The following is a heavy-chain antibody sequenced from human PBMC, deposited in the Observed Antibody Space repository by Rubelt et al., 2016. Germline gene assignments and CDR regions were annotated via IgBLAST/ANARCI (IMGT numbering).Heavy chain of an antibody. D-gene: IGHD2-21*01. J-gene: IGHJ5*02. Sequence: QVQLVQSGAEVKKPGASVKVSCKTSGYTFTSSDLNWVRQATGQGLEWMGWMNPNSGNTGFAQKFQERVTITRDMSTSTAYMALSSLSSEDTDVYYCAADGSAIALDPWGQGTLVTVSS. CDR2: MNPNSGNT. CDR3: AADGSAIALDP. V-gene: IGHV1-8*01. CDR1: GYTFTSSD.